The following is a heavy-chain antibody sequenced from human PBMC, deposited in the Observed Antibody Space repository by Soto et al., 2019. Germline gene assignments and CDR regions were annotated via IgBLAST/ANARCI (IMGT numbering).Heavy chain of an antibody. CDR2: VNWTGGST. CDR1: FDDYG. J-gene: IGHJ4*02. CDR3: VRGASLNLDY. V-gene: IGHV3-20*03. Sequence: FDDYGMSWARQAPGKGLEWVSGVNWTGGSTGYADSVKGRFTISRDNAKNSLYLQMNSLTAEDTAFYYCVRGASLNLDYWGQGTLVTVSS. D-gene: IGHD1-26*01.